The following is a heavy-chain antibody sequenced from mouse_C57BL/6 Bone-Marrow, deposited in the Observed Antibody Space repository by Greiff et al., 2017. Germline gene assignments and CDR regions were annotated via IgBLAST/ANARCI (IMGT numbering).Heavy chain of an antibody. J-gene: IGHJ2*01. D-gene: IGHD2-12*01. CDR3: ARLRLYFDY. V-gene: IGHV7-3*01. CDR1: GFTFTDYY. Sequence: EVQRVESGGGLVQPGGSLSLSCAASGFTFTDYYMSWVRQPPGKALEWLGFIRNKANGYTTEYSASVKGRFTISRDNSQSILYLQMNALRAEDSATYYCARLRLYFDYWGQGTTLTVSS. CDR2: IRNKANGYTT.